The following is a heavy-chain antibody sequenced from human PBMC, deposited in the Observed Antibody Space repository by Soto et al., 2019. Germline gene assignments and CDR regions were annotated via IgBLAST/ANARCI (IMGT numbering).Heavy chain of an antibody. V-gene: IGHV3-9*01. CDR2: ISANGDTI. CDR3: ARDEIVGATPDFDY. Sequence: PGGSLRLSCVASGFTVDDYAMHWVRQAPGKGLEWVSGISANGDTIDYADSVKGRFTISRDNAKNSLFLQMNSLRAEDTAVYYCARDEIVGATPDFDYWGQGT. CDR1: GFTVDDYA. D-gene: IGHD1-26*01. J-gene: IGHJ4*02.